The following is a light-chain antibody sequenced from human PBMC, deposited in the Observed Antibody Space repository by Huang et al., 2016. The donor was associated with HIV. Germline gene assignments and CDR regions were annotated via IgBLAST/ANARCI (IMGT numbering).Light chain of an antibody. CDR3: QQYGRTPPT. Sequence: ESVLTQSPGTLSLSPGERAPLSCKANQGISTYLAWYQRKPGQAPRLLIYGASIRATGIPDRFSGSGSGTDFSLTISRLEPEDFVVYYCQQYGRTPPTFGGGTKVKIK. CDR1: QGISTY. CDR2: GAS. J-gene: IGKJ4*01. V-gene: IGKV3-20*01.